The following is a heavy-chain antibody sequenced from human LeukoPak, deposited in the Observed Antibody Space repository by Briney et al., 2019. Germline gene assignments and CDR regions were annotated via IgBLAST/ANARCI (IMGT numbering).Heavy chain of an antibody. CDR2: INPSGGST. Sequence: ASVKVSCKASGYTFTSYYMHWVRQAPGQGFEWMGIINPSGGSTSYAQKFQGRVTMTRDTSTSTVYMELSSLRSEDTAVYYCASAGGMGATSLAFDYWGQGTLVTVSS. CDR3: ASAGGMGATSLAFDY. CDR1: GYTFTSYY. V-gene: IGHV1-46*01. J-gene: IGHJ4*02. D-gene: IGHD1-26*01.